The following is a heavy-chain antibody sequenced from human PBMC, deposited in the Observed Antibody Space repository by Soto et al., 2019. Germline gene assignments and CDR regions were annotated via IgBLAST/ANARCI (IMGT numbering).Heavy chain of an antibody. Sequence: PSETLRLTCSVSGVSITNYYWNWFRQPPGQGLEWIGFVYHSVSTNYNPSLSRRVTISVDTSKNHFSLRLSSVTAADTAVYYCAREYALTHHTGKPMNASYIWG. J-gene: IGHJ6*03. CDR3: AREYALTHHTGKPMNASYI. CDR2: VYHSVST. D-gene: IGHD3-9*01. CDR1: GVSITNYY. V-gene: IGHV4-59*01.